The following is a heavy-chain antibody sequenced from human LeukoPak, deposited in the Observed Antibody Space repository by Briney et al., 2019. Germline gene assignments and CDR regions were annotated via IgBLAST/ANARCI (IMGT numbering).Heavy chain of an antibody. CDR2: IYYSGST. J-gene: IGHJ1*01. V-gene: IGHV4-59*01. D-gene: IGHD3-22*01. CDR3: ARDGGYYYDSSGSLYFQH. CDR1: GGSISSYY. Sequence: SETLSLTCTVSGGSISSYYWSWIRQPPGKGLEWIGYIYYSGSTNYNPSLKSRVTISVDTSKNQFSLKLSSVTAADTAVYYCARDGGYYYDSSGSLYFQHWGQGTLATVSS.